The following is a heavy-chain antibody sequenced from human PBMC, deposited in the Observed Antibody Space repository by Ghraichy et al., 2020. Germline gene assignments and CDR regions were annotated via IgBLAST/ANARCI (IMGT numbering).Heavy chain of an antibody. CDR3: AHRASHWGYTWFDP. Sequence: SGPTLVKPTQTLTLTCTFSGLSLSTGRVGVGWIRQPPGKALEWLAVIYWYDDKRYSPSLKSRLTITKDTSNNQVVLTMTNMVPVDTATYYCAHRASHWGYTWFDPWGQGTLVTVSS. D-gene: IGHD7-27*01. J-gene: IGHJ5*02. CDR2: IYWYDDK. V-gene: IGHV2-5*01. CDR1: GLSLSTGRVG.